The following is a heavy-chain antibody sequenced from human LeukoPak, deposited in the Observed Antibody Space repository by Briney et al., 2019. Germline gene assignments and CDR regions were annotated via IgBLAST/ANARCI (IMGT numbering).Heavy chain of an antibody. CDR2: INHSGST. Sequence: SETLSLTCAVYGGSFSGYYWSWIRQPPGKELERIGEINHSGSTNYNPSLKSRVTISVDTSKNQFSLKLSSVTAADTAVYYCARARGYLNWFDPWGQGTLVTVSS. CDR1: GGSFSGYY. J-gene: IGHJ5*02. CDR3: ARARGYLNWFDP. V-gene: IGHV4-34*01. D-gene: IGHD5-18*01.